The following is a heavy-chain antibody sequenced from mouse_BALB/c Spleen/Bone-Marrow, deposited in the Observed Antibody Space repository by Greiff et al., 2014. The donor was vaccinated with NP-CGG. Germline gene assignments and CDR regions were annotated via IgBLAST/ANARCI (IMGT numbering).Heavy chain of an antibody. J-gene: IGHJ1*01. Sequence: QVQLKQSGAELVRPGTSVKVSCKASGYAFTDYLIEGVKQRPGQGLEGIGVINPGSGGTHYNEKFKGKATPTADKSSSTAYMQLSSLTSDDSAVYFCARWLGPGWYFDVWGAGTTVTVSS. D-gene: IGHD4-1*01. CDR3: ARWLGPGWYFDV. CDR2: INPGSGGT. V-gene: IGHV1-54*01. CDR1: GYAFTDYL.